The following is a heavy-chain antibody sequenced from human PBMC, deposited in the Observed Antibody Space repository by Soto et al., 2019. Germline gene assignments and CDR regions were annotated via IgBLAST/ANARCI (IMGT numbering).Heavy chain of an antibody. CDR3: ARSGGYSGYDSRYYYYVMDG. CDR1: GGSISSYY. V-gene: IGHV4-59*01. J-gene: IGHJ6*02. D-gene: IGHD5-12*01. Sequence: SETLSLTCTVSGGSISSYYWSWIRQPPGKGLEWIGYIYYSGSTNYNPSLKSRVTISVDTSKNQFSLKLSSVTAADTAVYYCARSGGYSGYDSRYYYYVMDGWGQGTTVTVSS. CDR2: IYYSGST.